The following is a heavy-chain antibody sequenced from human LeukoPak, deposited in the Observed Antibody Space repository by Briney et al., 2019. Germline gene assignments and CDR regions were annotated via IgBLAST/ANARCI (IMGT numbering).Heavy chain of an antibody. D-gene: IGHD3-22*01. CDR3: ARGVGNYRYYFDF. J-gene: IGHJ4*02. CDR2: IKQGGSEK. CDR1: GFTFSSYW. Sequence: GGSLRLSCAASGFTFSSYWMSWVRQAPGKGLEWVANIKQGGSEKYYVDSVKGRFTISRDNAKNSLYLQMNSLRAEDTAVYYCARGVGNYRYYFDFWGQGTLVTVSS. V-gene: IGHV3-7*01.